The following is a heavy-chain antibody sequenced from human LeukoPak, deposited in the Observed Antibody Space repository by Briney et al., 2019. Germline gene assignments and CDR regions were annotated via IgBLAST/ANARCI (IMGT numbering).Heavy chain of an antibody. V-gene: IGHV1-2*02. CDR1: GYTFTGYY. D-gene: IGHD3-10*01. Sequence: GASVKVSCKASGYTFTGYYMHWVRQAPGQGLEWMGWINPNSGGTNYAQKFQGRVTMTRDTSISTAYMELSRLRSDDTAVYYCARENPLSFTVRGVILWFDPWGQGTLVTVSS. CDR3: ARENPLSFTVRGVILWFDP. J-gene: IGHJ5*02. CDR2: INPNSGGT.